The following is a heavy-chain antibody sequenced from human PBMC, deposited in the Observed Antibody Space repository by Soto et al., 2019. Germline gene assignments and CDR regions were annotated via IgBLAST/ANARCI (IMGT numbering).Heavy chain of an antibody. CDR3: ARGQSSDWEHTVN. V-gene: IGHV3-53*01. Sequence: EVQLVESGGGSIQPGRSLRLSCAASGFTVSSSYMSWVRQAPGKGLEWVSVIYAGGFTYSADSVRGRFIISRDNSNNTLYLQMDSLRVEDTAVYFCARGQSSDWEHTVNWGHGTLVIVSS. J-gene: IGHJ4*01. D-gene: IGHD1-26*01. CDR1: GFTVSSSY. CDR2: IYAGGFT.